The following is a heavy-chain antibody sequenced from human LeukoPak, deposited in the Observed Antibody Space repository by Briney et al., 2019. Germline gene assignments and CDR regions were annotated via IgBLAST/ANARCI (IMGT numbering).Heavy chain of an antibody. J-gene: IGHJ4*02. CDR1: EFTFSSYA. Sequence: GGSLRLSCAASEFTFSSYAVHWVRQAPGKGLEWVAVISYDGSNKEYADSVKGRFTISRDNSKNTLYLQMNRLRAEDTALYCCARDLYDSGTYYSPFDYWGQGTLVTVSS. CDR2: ISYDGSNK. CDR3: ARDLYDSGTYYSPFDY. D-gene: IGHD3-10*01. V-gene: IGHV3-30*04.